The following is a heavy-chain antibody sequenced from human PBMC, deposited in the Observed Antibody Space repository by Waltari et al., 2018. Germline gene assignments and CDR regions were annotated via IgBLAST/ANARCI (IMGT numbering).Heavy chain of an antibody. Sequence: QVQLQESGPGLLKPSETLSLTCGVSGYSINSGYYWGWIRQPPGKGLEWIGTIYHDGSTFYKPSRKSRLTMSMDTSKNEFSLRLSSVTAADTAVYYCTRQVLGYCTSAPCRRLDSWGQGTLVTVSS. CDR1: GYSINSGYY. V-gene: IGHV4-38-2*01. CDR3: TRQVLGYCTSAPCRRLDS. J-gene: IGHJ4*02. D-gene: IGHD2-2*03. CDR2: IYHDGST.